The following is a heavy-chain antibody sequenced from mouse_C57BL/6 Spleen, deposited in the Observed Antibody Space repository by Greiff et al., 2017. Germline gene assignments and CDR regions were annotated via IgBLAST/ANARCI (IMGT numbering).Heavy chain of an antibody. D-gene: IGHD4-1*01. Sequence: VQLKESGPELVKPGASVKMSCKASGYTFTDYTMHWVKQSHGKSLEWIGYINPNNGGTSYNQKFKGKATLTVNKSSSTAYMELRSLTAEDSAVYYCARGELGRDYWGQGTTLTVSS. J-gene: IGHJ2*01. CDR3: ARGELGRDY. V-gene: IGHV1-22*01. CDR2: INPNNGGT. CDR1: GYTFTDYT.